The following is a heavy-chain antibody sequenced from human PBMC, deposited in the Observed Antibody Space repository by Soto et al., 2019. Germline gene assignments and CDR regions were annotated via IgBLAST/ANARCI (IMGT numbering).Heavy chain of an antibody. CDR1: GGTFSSYP. D-gene: IGHD1-26*01. V-gene: IGHV1-69*01. Sequence: QVQLVQSGAEVKKPGSSVKVSCEASGGTFSSYPINWVRQAPGQGLEWMGGIIPFFGTSNYAQKFQGRVTITADDSTSTAYMGLRSLRSEATAGYYCARVGHITNYGMAVWGQGTTVTASS. J-gene: IGHJ6*02. CDR2: IIPFFGTS. CDR3: ARVGHITNYGMAV.